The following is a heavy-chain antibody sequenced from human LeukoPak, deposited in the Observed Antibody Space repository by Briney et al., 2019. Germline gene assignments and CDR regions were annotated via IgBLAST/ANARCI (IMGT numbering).Heavy chain of an antibody. CDR2: IYYSGST. V-gene: IGHV4-30-4*08. Sequence: SQTLSLTCTVSGGSISSGDYYWSWIRQPPGKGLEWIGYIYYSGSTYYNPSLKSRVTISVDTSKNQFSLKLSSVTAAGTAVYYCAREGSQQIAAAGRFDYWGQGTLVTVSS. CDR3: AREGSQQIAAAGRFDY. D-gene: IGHD6-13*01. CDR1: GGSISSGDYY. J-gene: IGHJ4*02.